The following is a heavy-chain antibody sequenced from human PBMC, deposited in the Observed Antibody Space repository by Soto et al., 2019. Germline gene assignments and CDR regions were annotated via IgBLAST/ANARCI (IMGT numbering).Heavy chain of an antibody. CDR3: ARGGVSTRTFDY. V-gene: IGHV5-51*01. Sequence: TGESLKISCKGSGYNFAGYWIAWVRQMPGKGLELMEIIYPSDSDTRYRPSFQGQVTISADKSISSAYLQWSSLRASDTAMYYCARGGVSTRTFDYWGQGTPVTVSS. CDR1: GYNFAGYW. J-gene: IGHJ4*02. CDR2: IYPSDSDT. D-gene: IGHD3-3*01.